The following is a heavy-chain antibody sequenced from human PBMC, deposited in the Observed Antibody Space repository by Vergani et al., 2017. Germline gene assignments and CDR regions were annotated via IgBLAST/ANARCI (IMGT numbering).Heavy chain of an antibody. D-gene: IGHD6-6*01. CDR2: INPNSGGT. Sequence: QVQLVQSGAEVKKPGSSVKVSCKASGGTFSSYAISWVRQAPGQGLEWMGRINPNSGGTNYAQKFQGRVTMTRDTSISTAYMELSRLRSDDTAVYYCASQIAAHDAFDIWGQGTMVTVSS. CDR1: GGTFSSYA. CDR3: ASQIAAHDAFDI. V-gene: IGHV1-2*02. J-gene: IGHJ3*02.